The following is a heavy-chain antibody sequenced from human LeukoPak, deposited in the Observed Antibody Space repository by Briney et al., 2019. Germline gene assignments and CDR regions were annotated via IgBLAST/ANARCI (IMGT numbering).Heavy chain of an antibody. D-gene: IGHD1-7*01. CDR2: IYHSGST. V-gene: IGHV4-59*12. CDR1: SGSLSNYL. CDR3: ARAHITGTNYYYYMDV. J-gene: IGHJ6*03. Sequence: SETLSLTCSVSSGSLSNYLWSWIRQPPGKGLEWIGYIYHSGSTYYNPSLKSRVTISVDRSKNQFSLKLSSVTAADTAVYYCARAHITGTNYYYYMDVWGKGTTVTVSS.